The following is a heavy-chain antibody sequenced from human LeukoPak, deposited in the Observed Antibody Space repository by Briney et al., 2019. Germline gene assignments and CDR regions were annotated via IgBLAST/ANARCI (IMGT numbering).Heavy chain of an antibody. CDR2: IYHGGTT. V-gene: IGHV4-38-2*02. CDR3: ARGGSSTLSPFDY. Sequence: SETLSLTCTVSDYSISSGYYWAWIRQPPGKGLGWIGRIYHGGTTYYNPSLRIRVNISVDTSKNQFSLQVTSVTAADTAVYYCARGGSSTLSPFDYWGQGTLVTFSS. D-gene: IGHD4-11*01. J-gene: IGHJ4*02. CDR1: DYSISSGYY.